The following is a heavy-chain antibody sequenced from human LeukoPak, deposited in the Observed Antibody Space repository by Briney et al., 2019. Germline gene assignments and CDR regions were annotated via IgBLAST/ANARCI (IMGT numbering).Heavy chain of an antibody. Sequence: SETLSLTCAVYGGSFSGYYWSWIRQPPGKGLEWIGEINHSGSTNYNPSLKSRVTISVDTSKNQFSLKLSSVTAADTAVYYCARHLRLRLGELSSRRNYFDYWGQGTLVTVSS. D-gene: IGHD3-16*02. CDR2: INHSGST. CDR3: ARHLRLRLGELSSRRNYFDY. J-gene: IGHJ4*02. V-gene: IGHV4-34*01. CDR1: GGSFSGYY.